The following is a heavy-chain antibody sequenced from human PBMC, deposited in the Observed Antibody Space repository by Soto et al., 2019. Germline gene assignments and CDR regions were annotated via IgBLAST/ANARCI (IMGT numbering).Heavy chain of an antibody. J-gene: IGHJ4*02. CDR1: GFTFSNYG. CDR3: ASGTSFDH. Sequence: QVQLVESGGDVVQPGSSLRLACAASGFTFSNYGMHWGRQAPGKGLEWVAYVSYDAANKYYADSVRGRFTISRDNSENTLHLQMDSLSGADSALYFCASGTSFDHWGQGTPVSVSS. V-gene: IGHV3-30*03. CDR2: VSYDAANK.